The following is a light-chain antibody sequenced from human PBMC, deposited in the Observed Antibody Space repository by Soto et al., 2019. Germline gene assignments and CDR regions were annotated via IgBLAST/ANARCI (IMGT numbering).Light chain of an antibody. J-gene: IGKJ3*01. CDR3: QQYNDWPFT. CDR1: LRVSNN. Sequence: EIGMTQSPATLSVSPGERATLSCGASLRVSNNLAWYQQKHGQAPRLLIYSASTRATGIPARVSGSGYGTEFTLTIRGLQSEDFALYFCQQYNDWPFTCGAETKVDI. CDR2: SAS. V-gene: IGKV3-15*01.